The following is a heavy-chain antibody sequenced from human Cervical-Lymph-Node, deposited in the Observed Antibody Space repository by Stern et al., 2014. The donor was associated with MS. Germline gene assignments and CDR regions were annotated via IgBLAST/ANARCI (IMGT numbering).Heavy chain of an antibody. CDR2: IFPVFRTP. D-gene: IGHD1-7*01. Sequence: VQLVESEAEVTKPGSSVRVSCTASGGTFSKFRSSWVRQAPGQGLELLAGIFPVFRTPTYAREFRCRVTITADVSTSTVNMELSILRSDDTAVYYCALSSETSDRWNSLGYDLWGQGTLVTVSS. V-gene: IGHV1-69*01. CDR1: GGTFSKFR. CDR3: ALSSETSDRWNSLGYDL. J-gene: IGHJ5*02.